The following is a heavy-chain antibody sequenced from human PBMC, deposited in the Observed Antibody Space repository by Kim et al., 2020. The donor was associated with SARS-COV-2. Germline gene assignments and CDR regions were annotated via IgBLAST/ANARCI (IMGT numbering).Heavy chain of an antibody. J-gene: IGHJ6*02. V-gene: IGHV3-33*05. CDR3: AGDWAVRYSSGWLYYYYGMDV. CDR2: ISYDGSNK. Sequence: GGSLRLSCAASGFTFSSHGMHWVRQAPGKGLEWVAVISYDGSNKNYADSVKGRFTISRDNSKNTLYLQMNSLRVEDTAVYYCAGDWAVRYSSGWLYYYYGMDVWGQGTTVTVSS. D-gene: IGHD6-19*01. CDR1: GFTFSSHG.